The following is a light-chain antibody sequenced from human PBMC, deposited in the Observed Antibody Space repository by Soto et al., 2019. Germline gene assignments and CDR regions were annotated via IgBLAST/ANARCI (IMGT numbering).Light chain of an antibody. V-gene: IGKV3-20*01. CDR3: QQYGSSGT. J-gene: IGKJ1*01. CDR2: GAS. Sequence: VWTQSEGTLSLSAGGIATLSCRASQSVSNNYLAWYQQKPGQAPRLLIYGASNRATGIPDRFSGSGSGTDFTLTISRLEPEDFAVYYCQQYGSSGTFGQGTKVDIK. CDR1: QSVSNNY.